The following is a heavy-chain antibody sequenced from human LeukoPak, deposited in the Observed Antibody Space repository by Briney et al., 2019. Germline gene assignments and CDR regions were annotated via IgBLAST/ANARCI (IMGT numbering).Heavy chain of an antibody. J-gene: IGHJ6*04. CDR1: GGSVSSGSYY. D-gene: IGHD3-10*01. CDR3: ARGGEDYGMDV. V-gene: IGHV4-61*01. Sequence: PSETLSLTCTVSGGSVSSGSYYWSWNRQPPGKGLEWIGYIYYSGSTNYDPSLKSRVTISVDTSKNQFSLKLSSVTAADTAVYYCARGGEDYGMDVWGKGTTVTVSS. CDR2: IYYSGST.